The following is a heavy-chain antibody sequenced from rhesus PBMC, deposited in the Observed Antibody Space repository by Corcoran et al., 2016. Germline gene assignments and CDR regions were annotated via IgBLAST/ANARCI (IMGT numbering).Heavy chain of an antibody. CDR3: ARIGFTGYGALAF. J-gene: IGHJ4*01. V-gene: IGHV4-80*01. CDR1: GASMNINW. CDR2: MDGGSGST. D-gene: IGHD5-30*01. Sequence: QVQLQESGPGLVKPSEALSLTCTVSGASMNINWWSWIRQPPGKGLDWIGEMDGGSGSTNFNPSLNGRFSISRDASKNHFFLKLTSMAAADTAVYWCARIGFTGYGALAFWGQGVLVTVSS.